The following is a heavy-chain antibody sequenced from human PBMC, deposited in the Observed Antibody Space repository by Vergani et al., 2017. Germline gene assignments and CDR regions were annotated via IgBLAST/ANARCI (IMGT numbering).Heavy chain of an antibody. Sequence: QVHLQEAGPGLVKPAETLSLTCTVSGDSMNNYYWNWIRQTPGKGLEWIGYIYLGGTTTYNPSLESRVSLSADTSKHRFSLPLTSVTAADRAVYYCARGPSVVQGHDIYYYSYFMDVWGRGTTVTVSS. D-gene: IGHD2/OR15-2a*01. V-gene: IGHV4-59*01. CDR2: IYLGGTT. CDR1: GDSMNNYY. J-gene: IGHJ6*03. CDR3: ARGPSVVQGHDIYYYSYFMDV.